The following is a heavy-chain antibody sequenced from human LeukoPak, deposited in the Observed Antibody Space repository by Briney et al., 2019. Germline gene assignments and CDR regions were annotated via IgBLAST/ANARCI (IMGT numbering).Heavy chain of an antibody. D-gene: IGHD6-19*01. CDR2: NPNSGGT. J-gene: IGHJ4*02. V-gene: IGHV1-2*02. Sequence: NPNSGGTNYAQKFQGRVTMTRDTSISTAYMELSRLRSDDTAVYYCARDPVSGYSSGWLDYWGQGTLVTVSS. CDR3: ARDPVSGYSSGWLDY.